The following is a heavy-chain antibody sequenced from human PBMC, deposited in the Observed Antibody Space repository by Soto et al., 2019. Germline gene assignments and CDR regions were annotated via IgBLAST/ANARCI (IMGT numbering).Heavy chain of an antibody. D-gene: IGHD2-15*01. CDR2: ISSDSYYI. CDR3: ARRDRGYAFDI. V-gene: IGHV3-21*01. CDR1: GFTFSTYS. Sequence: GGSLRLSCAASGFTFSTYSMNWVRQAPGKGLEWVSSISSDSYYIYYADSVKGRSTISRDNAKNSLYLQVNSLRADDTAVYYCARRDRGYAFDIWGQGTMVTVSS. J-gene: IGHJ3*02.